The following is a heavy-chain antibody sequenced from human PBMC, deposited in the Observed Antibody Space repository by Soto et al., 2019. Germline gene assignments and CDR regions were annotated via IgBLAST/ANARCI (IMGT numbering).Heavy chain of an antibody. Sequence: QVQLVQSGAEVKKPGASVKVSCKASGYTFTSYYIHWVRQAPGQGLEWMGIINPSGGSTTYAQKFQGRVTMTRDTSTSTVYRELSSLRSEDTAVYYCAGRGACISTSCSLDYWGQGTLVTVSS. CDR1: GYTFTSYY. V-gene: IGHV1-46*01. J-gene: IGHJ4*02. CDR3: AGRGACISTSCSLDY. D-gene: IGHD2-2*01. CDR2: INPSGGST.